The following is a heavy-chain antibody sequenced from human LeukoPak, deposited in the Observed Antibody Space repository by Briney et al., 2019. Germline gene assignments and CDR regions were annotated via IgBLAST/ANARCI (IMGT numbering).Heavy chain of an antibody. CDR2: ISGSGGST. CDR3: AKAPFSRGYSPMDY. CDR1: GFTFRSYA. J-gene: IGHJ4*02. D-gene: IGHD3-22*01. V-gene: IGHV3-23*01. Sequence: GGSLRLSCAASGFTFRSYAMSWVRQSPGKGMELVSTISGSGGSTYSADSVRGRFTISRDNSNSTVYLQMDSLRADDTAVYYCAKAPFSRGYSPMDYWGQGTLVTVSS.